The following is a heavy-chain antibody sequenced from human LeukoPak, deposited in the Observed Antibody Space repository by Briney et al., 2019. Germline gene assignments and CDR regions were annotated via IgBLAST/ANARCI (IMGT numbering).Heavy chain of an antibody. Sequence: PGGSLRLSRAASGFTVITNDMTWVRQAPGKGLEWVSVLYSDGNTKYADSVQGRFTISRDNAKNSLYLQMNSLRAEDTAIYYCAKDGVWLSWGQGTLVAVSS. J-gene: IGHJ4*02. CDR2: LYSDGNT. V-gene: IGHV3-53*01. D-gene: IGHD5-12*01. CDR3: AKDGVWLS. CDR1: GFTVITND.